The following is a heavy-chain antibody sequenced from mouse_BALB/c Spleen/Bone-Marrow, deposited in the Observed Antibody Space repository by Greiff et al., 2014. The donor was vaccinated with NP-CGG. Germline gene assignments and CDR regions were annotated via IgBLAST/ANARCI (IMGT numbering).Heavy chain of an antibody. CDR2: IYPGDGDT. CDR3: ARGGISVDY. Sequence: QVQLKQSGAELVRPGSSVKISCKSSGYVFSTYWINWVKQRPGQGLEWIGQIYPGDGDTDFNGKFKDKATLTADESSNTAYMQLSSLTSEDSAVYFCARGGISVDYWGQGTTLTVFS. CDR1: GYVFSTYW. V-gene: IGHV1-80*01. J-gene: IGHJ2*01.